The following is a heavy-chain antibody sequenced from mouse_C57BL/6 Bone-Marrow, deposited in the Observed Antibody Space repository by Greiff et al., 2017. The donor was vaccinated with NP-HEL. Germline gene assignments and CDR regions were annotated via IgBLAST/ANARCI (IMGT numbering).Heavy chain of an antibody. J-gene: IGHJ3*01. D-gene: IGHD1-1*01. CDR1: GFTFSSYG. Sequence: EVQRVESGGDLVKPGGSLKLSCAAPGFTFSSYGMSWVRQTPDKRRGWVATFSSGGSYPYYPDSVKGRFTISRDNAKNTLYLQMSSLKSEDTAMYYCARVYGPWFAYWGQGTLVTVSA. CDR2: FSSGGSYP. V-gene: IGHV5-6*01. CDR3: ARVYGPWFAY.